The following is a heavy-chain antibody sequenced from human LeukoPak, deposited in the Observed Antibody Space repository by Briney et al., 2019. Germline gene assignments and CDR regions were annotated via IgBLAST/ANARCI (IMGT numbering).Heavy chain of an antibody. Sequence: PSETLSLTCTVSGGSISSYYWSWIRQPPGEGLEWIGYISYSGSTNYNSSLKSRVTISLDTSKNQFSLRLISVTAADAAVYYCARQGGSGSGSYTFDYWGQGTLVTVSS. CDR2: ISYSGST. CDR1: GGSISSYY. CDR3: ARQGGSGSGSYTFDY. V-gene: IGHV4-59*01. J-gene: IGHJ4*02. D-gene: IGHD3-10*01.